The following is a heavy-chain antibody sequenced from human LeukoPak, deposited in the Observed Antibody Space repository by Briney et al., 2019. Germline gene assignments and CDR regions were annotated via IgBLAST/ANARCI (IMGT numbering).Heavy chain of an antibody. CDR2: IFSNGDT. CDR3: TRDQMNY. Sequence: GGSLRLSCTASEFTVSRNYMLWVRQAPGKGLEWVSLIFSNGDTHYADSVKGRFTISRDTSKNTVSLQMNSLRVEDTAMYYCTRDQMNYWGRGTLVTVSS. CDR1: EFTVSRNY. D-gene: IGHD5-24*01. J-gene: IGHJ4*02. V-gene: IGHV3-53*01.